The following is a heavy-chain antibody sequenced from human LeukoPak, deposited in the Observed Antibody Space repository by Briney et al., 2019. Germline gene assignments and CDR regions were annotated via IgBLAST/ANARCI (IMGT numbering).Heavy chain of an antibody. V-gene: IGHV4-59*01. CDR3: ARRVNTANWFDP. D-gene: IGHD5-18*01. CDR2: FYNSGSS. J-gene: IGHJ5*02. Sequence: SETLSLTCSVSGVSISSFYWTWIRQVPGKGLEWVGYFYNSGSSDYNPSLKSRATFSEDTSKNHFSLSLSAVTAADTAVYYCARRVNTANWFDPWGQGTLVTVSS. CDR1: GVSISSFY.